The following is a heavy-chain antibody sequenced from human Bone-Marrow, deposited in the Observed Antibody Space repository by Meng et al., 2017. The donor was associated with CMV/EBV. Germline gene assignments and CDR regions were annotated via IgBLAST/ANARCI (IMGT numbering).Heavy chain of an antibody. CDR3: ARDYSGSYLGDNWFDS. Sequence: SFSSGSQYWSWIRQPAGKGLEWIGRISNSGKSTYSPSLKRRVSMSLDTSKKQFSLMLTSVTAADSAVYYCARDYSGSYLGDNWFDSWGQGTLVTVSS. D-gene: IGHD1-26*01. J-gene: IGHJ5*01. CDR2: ISNSGKS. CDR1: SFSSGSQY. V-gene: IGHV4-61*02.